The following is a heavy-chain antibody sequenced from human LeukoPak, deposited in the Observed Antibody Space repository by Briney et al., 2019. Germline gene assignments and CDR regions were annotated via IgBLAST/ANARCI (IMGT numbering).Heavy chain of an antibody. Sequence: SETLSLTCTVSGGSISSHYWSWIRQPPGKGLEWIGYIYYSGSTNYNPSLKSRVTISVDTSKNQFSLKLSSVTAADTAVYYCAREDRGYYDSSGYYVEYFQQWGQGTLVTVSS. CDR2: IYYSGST. D-gene: IGHD3-22*01. J-gene: IGHJ1*01. V-gene: IGHV4-59*11. CDR1: GGSISSHY. CDR3: AREDRGYYDSSGYYVEYFQQ.